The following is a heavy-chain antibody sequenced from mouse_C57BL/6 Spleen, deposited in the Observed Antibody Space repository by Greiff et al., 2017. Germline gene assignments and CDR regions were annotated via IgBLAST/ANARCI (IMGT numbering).Heavy chain of an antibody. CDR1: GYTFTDYN. D-gene: IGHD1-1*01. CDR3: ARGDYGSSYVLDY. CDR2: INPNNGGT. J-gene: IGHJ2*01. V-gene: IGHV1-18*01. Sequence: VQLQQSGPELVKPGASVKIPCKASGYTFTDYNMDWVKQSHGKSLEWIGDINPNNGGTIYNQKFKGKATLTVDKSSSTAYMELRSLTSEDTAVYYCARGDYGSSYVLDYWGQGTTLTVSS.